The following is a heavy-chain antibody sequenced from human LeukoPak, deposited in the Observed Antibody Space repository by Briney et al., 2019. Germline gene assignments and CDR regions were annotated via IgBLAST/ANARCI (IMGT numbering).Heavy chain of an antibody. D-gene: IGHD1-1*01. Sequence: QPGGSLRLSCAASGFTFSSYAMSWVRQAPGKGLEWVSAISGSGGSTYYADSVKGRFTISRDNSKNTLYLQMNSLRAEDTAVYYCANSYWNVCGAYNWFDPWGQGTLVTVSS. CDR2: ISGSGGST. V-gene: IGHV3-23*01. CDR1: GFTFSSYA. J-gene: IGHJ5*02. CDR3: ANSYWNVCGAYNWFDP.